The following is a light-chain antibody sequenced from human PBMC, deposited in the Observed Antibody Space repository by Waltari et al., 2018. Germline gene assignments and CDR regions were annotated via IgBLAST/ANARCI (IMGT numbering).Light chain of an antibody. J-gene: IGKJ5*01. CDR1: QGISSA. V-gene: IGKV1-13*02. CDR2: DAS. Sequence: AIHLTQSPSSLSASVGDRITITCRASQGISSALAWYQHKPGESPKFLIYDASSLQSGVPSRFSGSASGTDFTLTITSLQPEDFATYYCQQLHSYPITFGQGTRLEIK. CDR3: QQLHSYPIT.